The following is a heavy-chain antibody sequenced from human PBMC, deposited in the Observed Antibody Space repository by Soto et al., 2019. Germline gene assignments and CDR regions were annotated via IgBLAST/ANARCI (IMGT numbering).Heavy chain of an antibody. CDR3: AKKGPGSLKTYCSGSGCHYAFDL. CDR1: GFTVSSYL. V-gene: IGHV3-74*01. D-gene: IGHD2-15*01. J-gene: IGHJ3*01. Sequence: PGGPLRLSCAASGFTVSSYLMHWVRQAPGKGLVWVSRINSDGRSTSYADSVKGHFTISRDNAKNTVYLQMNSLRAEDTAIYYCAKKGPGSLKTYCSGSGCHYAFDLWGQGTMVT. CDR2: INSDGRST.